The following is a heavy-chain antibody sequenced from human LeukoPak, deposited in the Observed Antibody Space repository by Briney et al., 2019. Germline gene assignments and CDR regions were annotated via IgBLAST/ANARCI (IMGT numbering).Heavy chain of an antibody. V-gene: IGHV3-30*02. J-gene: IGHJ4*02. Sequence: GGSLRLSCTASGFSFSSYGMHWVRQAPGKGLEWVAFIRYDGSNKYYADSVKGRFTISRDNAKNSLYLQMNSLRAEDTAVYYCTYWAGTADGFNGPFDFWGQGTLVTVSS. CDR1: GFSFSSYG. CDR2: IRYDGSNK. CDR3: TYWAGTADGFNGPFDF. D-gene: IGHD6-13*01.